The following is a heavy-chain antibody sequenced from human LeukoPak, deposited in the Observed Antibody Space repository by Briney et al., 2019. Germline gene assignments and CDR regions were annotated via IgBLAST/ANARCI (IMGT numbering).Heavy chain of an antibody. CDR2: IKYDGSDK. J-gene: IGHJ4*02. V-gene: IGHV3-7*04. Sequence: GGSLRLSCATSGFTFSSYGMNWVRQAPGKGLEWVANIKYDGSDKRYVDSVKGRFTVSRDNANNSLYLQMNSLRAEDTAVYYCVRGGGSFDSWGQGTLVTVSS. CDR3: VRGGGSFDS. CDR1: GFTFSSYG. D-gene: IGHD3-16*01.